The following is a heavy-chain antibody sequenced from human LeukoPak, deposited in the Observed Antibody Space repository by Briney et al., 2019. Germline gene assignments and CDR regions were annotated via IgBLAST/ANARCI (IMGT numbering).Heavy chain of an antibody. D-gene: IGHD1-26*01. CDR2: ISSNGGST. Sequence: PGGSLRLSCAASGFTFSSYAMHWVRQAPGKGLEYVSAISSNGGSTHYADSVKGRFTISRDNSKNTLYLQMSSLRAEDTAVYYCVKERLRRGAYYFDYWGQGTLVTVSS. CDR1: GFTFSSYA. CDR3: VKERLRRGAYYFDY. J-gene: IGHJ4*02. V-gene: IGHV3-64D*06.